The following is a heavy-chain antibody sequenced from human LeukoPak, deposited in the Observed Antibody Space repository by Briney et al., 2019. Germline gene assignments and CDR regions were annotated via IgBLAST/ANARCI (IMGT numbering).Heavy chain of an antibody. Sequence: ASVKVSCKXSGYTFTSYDINWVRQATGQGLEWTGRMNPNSGNTGYAQKFQGRVTMTRNTSISTAYMELSSLRSEDTAVYYCARAIAAAGADYWGLGTLVTVSS. V-gene: IGHV1-8*01. CDR2: MNPNSGNT. CDR1: GYTFTSYD. J-gene: IGHJ4*02. D-gene: IGHD6-13*01. CDR3: ARAIAAAGADY.